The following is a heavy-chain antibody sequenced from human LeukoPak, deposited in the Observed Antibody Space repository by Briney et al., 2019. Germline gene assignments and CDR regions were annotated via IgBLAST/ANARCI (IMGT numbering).Heavy chain of an antibody. D-gene: IGHD3-10*01. CDR2: ISSSSSYI. J-gene: IGHJ3*02. V-gene: IGHV3-21*01. CDR3: ARGQNRWFGEPPYAFDI. Sequence: GGSLRLSCVASGFTLSSYSMNWVRQAPGKGLEWVSSISSSSSYIYYADSVKGRFTISRDNAKNSLYLQMNSLRAEDTAVYYCARGQNRWFGEPPYAFDIWGQGTMVTVSS. CDR1: GFTLSSYS.